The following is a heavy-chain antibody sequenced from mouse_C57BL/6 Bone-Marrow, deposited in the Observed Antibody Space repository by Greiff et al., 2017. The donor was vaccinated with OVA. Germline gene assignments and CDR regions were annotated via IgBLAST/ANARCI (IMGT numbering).Heavy chain of an antibody. Sequence: VQLQQSGPELVKPGASVKISCKASGYTFTDYYMNWVKQSHGKSLEWIGDINPNNGGTSYNQKFKGKATLTVDKSSSTAYMELRSLTSEDSAVYYCARSNYYDYDGPSWFAYWGQGTLVTVSA. V-gene: IGHV1-26*01. J-gene: IGHJ3*01. CDR2: INPNNGGT. D-gene: IGHD2-4*01. CDR3: ARSNYYDYDGPSWFAY. CDR1: GYTFTDYY.